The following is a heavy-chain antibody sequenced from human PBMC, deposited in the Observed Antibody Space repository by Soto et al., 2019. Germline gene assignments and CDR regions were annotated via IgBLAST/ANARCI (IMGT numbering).Heavy chain of an antibody. J-gene: IGHJ4*02. V-gene: IGHV2-5*02. Sequence: QITLKESGPTLVKPTQTLTLTCTFSGFSLTTDRVGVGWIRQPPGEALEWLAVIYWDDSKTYRPSLESRLTITKDTSKSQVALTKSNMDSLDTATYYCAHAYGGRFLCWGQGTLVTVSS. D-gene: IGHD1-26*01. CDR1: GFSLTTDRVG. CDR3: AHAYGGRFLC. CDR2: IYWDDSK.